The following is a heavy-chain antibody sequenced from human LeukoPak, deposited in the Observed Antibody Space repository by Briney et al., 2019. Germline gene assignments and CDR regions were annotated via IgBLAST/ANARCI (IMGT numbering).Heavy chain of an antibody. CDR1: GGTFSSYA. Sequence: ASVKVSCKASGGTFSSYAISWVRQAPGQGLEWMGGIIPMFGIANYAQKFQGRVTIIADEYMTTAYVELSSLSSEDTAVYYCARGPPKEYYYYYMDVWGKGTTVTISS. V-gene: IGHV1-69*13. CDR3: ARGPPKEYYYYYMDV. CDR2: IIPMFGIA. J-gene: IGHJ6*03.